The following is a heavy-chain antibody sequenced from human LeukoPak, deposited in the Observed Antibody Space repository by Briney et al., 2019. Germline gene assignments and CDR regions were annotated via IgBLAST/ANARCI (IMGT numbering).Heavy chain of an antibody. Sequence: SETLSLTCAVYGGSFSGYYWSWIRQPPGKGLEWIGEINHSGSTNYNPSLKSRVTISVDTSKNQFSLKLSSVTAADTAVYYCARGSGAPGLYDFWSGYYPNWFDPWGQGTLVTVSS. CDR2: INHSGST. D-gene: IGHD3-3*01. V-gene: IGHV4-34*01. J-gene: IGHJ5*02. CDR1: GGSFSGYY. CDR3: ARGSGAPGLYDFWSGYYPNWFDP.